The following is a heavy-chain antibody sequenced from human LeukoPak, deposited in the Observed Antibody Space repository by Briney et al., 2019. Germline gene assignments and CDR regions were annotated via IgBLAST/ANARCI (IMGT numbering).Heavy chain of an antibody. CDR3: AKDPPTVMANAFHI. J-gene: IGHJ3*02. D-gene: IGHD5-18*01. V-gene: IGHV3-23*01. Sequence: PGGSLRLSCAASGFTFSSYAMTWVRQAPGKGLEWISAISGSAYSTSYADSVKGRFTISRDNSKNTLYLQMNSLRADDTAAYYCAKDPPTVMANAFHIWGQGTMVTVSS. CDR1: GFTFSSYA. CDR2: ISGSAYST.